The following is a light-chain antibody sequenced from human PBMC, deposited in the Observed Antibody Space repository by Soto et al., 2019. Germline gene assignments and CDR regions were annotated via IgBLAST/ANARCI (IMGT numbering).Light chain of an antibody. CDR2: GAS. CDR3: QQYDSWPPSYT. V-gene: IGKV3-15*01. J-gene: IGKJ2*01. Sequence: EIVMTQSPATLSVSLGDRATLSCRASQSVSTYLAWYQQKPGQAPRLLLYGASTRATGIPARFSGSGSETDVTLTISSLQSEDFAVYYCQQYDSWPPSYTFGQGTKLEIK. CDR1: QSVSTY.